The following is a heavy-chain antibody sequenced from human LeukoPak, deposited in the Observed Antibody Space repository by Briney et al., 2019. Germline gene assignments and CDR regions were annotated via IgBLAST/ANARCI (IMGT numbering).Heavy chain of an antibody. J-gene: IGHJ5*02. V-gene: IGHV3-23*01. Sequence: GGSLRLSCAASGFTFSSYAMSWVRQAPGEGLEWVSGISGSGGSTYYADSVKGRFTISRDNSKNTLHLQMNGLRAEDTAVYHCAKGSGSGTRNWFDPWGQGTLVTVSS. CDR1: GFTFSSYA. D-gene: IGHD3-10*01. CDR3: AKGSGSGTRNWFDP. CDR2: ISGSGGST.